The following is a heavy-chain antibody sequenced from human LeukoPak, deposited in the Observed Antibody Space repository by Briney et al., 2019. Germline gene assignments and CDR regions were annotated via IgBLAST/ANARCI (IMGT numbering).Heavy chain of an antibody. Sequence: GASLRLSCVASGFTFSNYAMSWVRQAPGKRLEWVSAVTGRGGSTYYADSVKGRFTISRDNSRNTLSLQMNSLRAEDTAIYYCAKWGDFDILTGYYVSDFWGQGTLVTVSS. CDR2: VTGRGGST. CDR3: AKWGDFDILTGYYVSDF. D-gene: IGHD3-9*01. CDR1: GFTFSNYA. V-gene: IGHV3-23*01. J-gene: IGHJ4*02.